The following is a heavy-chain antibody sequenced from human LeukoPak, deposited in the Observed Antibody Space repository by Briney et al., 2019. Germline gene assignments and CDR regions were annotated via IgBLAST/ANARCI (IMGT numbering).Heavy chain of an antibody. D-gene: IGHD3-10*01. J-gene: IGHJ6*02. CDR2: INHSGST. CDR3: ARGDSITMVRGARAYYGMDV. V-gene: IGHV4-34*01. Sequence: SETLSLTCAVYGGSFSGYYWSWIRQPPGKGLEWIGEINHSGSTNHNPSLKSRVTISVDTSKNQFSLKLSSVTAADTAVYYCARGDSITMVRGARAYYGMDVWGQGTTVTVSS. CDR1: GGSFSGYY.